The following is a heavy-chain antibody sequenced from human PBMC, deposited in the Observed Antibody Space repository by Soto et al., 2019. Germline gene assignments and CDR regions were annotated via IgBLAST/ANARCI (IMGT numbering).Heavy chain of an antibody. Sequence: GGSLRLSCAASGFTFSSYWMSWVRQAPGKGLEWVANIKQDGSEKYYVDSVKGRFTISRDNAKNSLYLQMNSLRAEDTAVYYCARDLNWGSEGDAFDIWGQGTMVTVSS. J-gene: IGHJ3*02. CDR3: ARDLNWGSEGDAFDI. V-gene: IGHV3-7*01. D-gene: IGHD7-27*01. CDR2: IKQDGSEK. CDR1: GFTFSSYW.